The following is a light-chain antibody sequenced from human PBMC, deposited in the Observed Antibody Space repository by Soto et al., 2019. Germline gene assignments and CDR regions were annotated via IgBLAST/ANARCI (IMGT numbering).Light chain of an antibody. V-gene: IGKV1-39*01. CDR1: QSISSY. CDR3: QKSYSTLWT. J-gene: IGKJ1*01. CDR2: AAS. Sequence: DMQIAQSPSSLSASVGERVTRTCRASQSISSYLNWYQQKPGKAPKLLIYAASSLQSGVPSRFSGSGSGTAFTLTISSLQPEDFATYYCQKSYSTLWTFGQGTKVDIK.